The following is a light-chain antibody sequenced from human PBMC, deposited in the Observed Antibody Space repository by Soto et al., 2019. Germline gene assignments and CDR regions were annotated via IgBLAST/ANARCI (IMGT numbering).Light chain of an antibody. CDR3: QQSYNTPIT. Sequence: DIQMTQSPSSLSASLGDRVTITCRASQTISTYLNWYQQKPGRAPELLVFAASNLQSGVPSRFTGSGSGTHFTLTISGLQPADFATYYCQQSYNTPITFGPGTRLEI. J-gene: IGKJ5*01. CDR2: AAS. CDR1: QTISTY. V-gene: IGKV1-39*01.